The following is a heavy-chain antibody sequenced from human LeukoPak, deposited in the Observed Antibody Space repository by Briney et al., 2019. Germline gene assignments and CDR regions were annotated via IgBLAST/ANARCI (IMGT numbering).Heavy chain of an antibody. CDR3: ARDGSGSYMDY. V-gene: IGHV3-30-3*01. CDR1: GFTFSSYA. J-gene: IGHJ4*02. CDR2: ISYDGSNK. D-gene: IGHD1-26*01. Sequence: GRSLRLSCAASGFTFSSYAMHWVRQAPGKGLEWVAVISYDGSNKYYADSVKGRFTISRDSSKNTLYLQMNSLRAEDTAVYYCARDGSGSYMDYWGQGTLVTVSS.